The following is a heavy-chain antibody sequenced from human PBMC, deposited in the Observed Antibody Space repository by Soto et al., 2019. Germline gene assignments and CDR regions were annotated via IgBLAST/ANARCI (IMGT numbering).Heavy chain of an antibody. D-gene: IGHD4-17*01. CDR1: RATFTGNY. J-gene: IGHJ3*02. Sequence: VKVSCKASRATFTGNYMHWVRHSPGQGLDRMGWINPNSGGANYAQKFQGGVTMTRDTSISTAYMELSRLRSDDTAVYYCARAQITVTTNAFDISGQGTIGTGSS. CDR2: INPNSGGA. CDR3: ARAQITVTTNAFDI. V-gene: IGHV1-2*02.